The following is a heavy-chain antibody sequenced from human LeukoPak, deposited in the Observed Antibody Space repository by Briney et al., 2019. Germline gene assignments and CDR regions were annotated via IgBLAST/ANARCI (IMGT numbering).Heavy chain of an antibody. Sequence: PSETLSLTCAVYGGSFSGYYWSWIRQPPGKGLEWIGEINHSGSTNYNPSLKSRVTISVDTSKNQFSLKLSSVTAADTAVYYCASAAGGDSSGPKYNWFDPWGQGTLVTVSS. V-gene: IGHV4-34*01. D-gene: IGHD3-22*01. CDR3: ASAAGGDSSGPKYNWFDP. J-gene: IGHJ5*02. CDR1: GGSFSGYY. CDR2: INHSGST.